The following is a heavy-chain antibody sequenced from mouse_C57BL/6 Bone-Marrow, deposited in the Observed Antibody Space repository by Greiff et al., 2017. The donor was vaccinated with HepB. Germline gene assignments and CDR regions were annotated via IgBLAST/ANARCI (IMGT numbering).Heavy chain of an antibody. V-gene: IGHV1-19*01. CDR3: ARLFHFITTVNSFDY. Sequence: VQLQQSGPVLVKPGASVKMSCKASGYTFTDYYMNWVKQSHGKSLEWIGVINPYNGGTSYNQKFKGKATLTVDKSSSTAYMELNSLTSEDSAVYYCARLFHFITTVNSFDYWGQGTTLTVSS. D-gene: IGHD1-1*01. J-gene: IGHJ2*01. CDR1: GYTFTDYY. CDR2: INPYNGGT.